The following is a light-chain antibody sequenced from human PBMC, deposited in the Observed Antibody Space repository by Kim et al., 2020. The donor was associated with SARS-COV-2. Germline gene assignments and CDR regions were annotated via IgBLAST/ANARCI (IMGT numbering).Light chain of an antibody. CDR1: SSNLGTNS. CDR2: KNN. Sequence: GQRVTTSCSGSSSNLGTNSVHWYQQFPGTAPEVLIYKNNQRPSGVPDRFSGSKSGTSAFLAISGLQSEDEGDYYCAGWDDNLNAEVFGGGTQLTVL. J-gene: IGLJ3*02. V-gene: IGLV1-44*01. CDR3: AGWDDNLNAEV.